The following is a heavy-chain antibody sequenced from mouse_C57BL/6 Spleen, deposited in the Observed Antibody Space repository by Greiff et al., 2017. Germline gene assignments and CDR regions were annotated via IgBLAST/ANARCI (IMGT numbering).Heavy chain of an antibody. V-gene: IGHV1-64*01. J-gene: IGHJ2*01. CDR3: ASLGRGAFDY. CDR1: GYTFTSYW. Sequence: QVQLQQSGAELVKPGASVKLSCKASGYTFTSYWMHWVKQRPGQGLEWIGMIHPNSGSTNYNEKFKGKATLTVDKSSSTAYMQLSSLTSEDSAVYYYASLGRGAFDYWGQGTTLTVSS. D-gene: IGHD4-1*01. CDR2: IHPNSGST.